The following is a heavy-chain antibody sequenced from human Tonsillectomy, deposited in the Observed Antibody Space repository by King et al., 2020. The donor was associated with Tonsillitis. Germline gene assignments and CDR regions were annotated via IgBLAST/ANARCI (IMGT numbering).Heavy chain of an antibody. J-gene: IGHJ4*02. CDR2: IYYSGRT. CDR3: ATRDRYYDSSRYYSFNGY. D-gene: IGHD3-22*01. V-gene: IGHV4-39*07. Sequence: QLQESGPGLVKPSETLSLTCSVSGGSVSSSSYYWGWIRQPPGKGLEWIGTIYYSGRTNYNPSLKTRVTISVDTSKNQFSLKLSSVTAADTAVYYCATRDRYYDSSRYYSFNGYWGQGTLVTVSS. CDR1: GGSVSSSSYY.